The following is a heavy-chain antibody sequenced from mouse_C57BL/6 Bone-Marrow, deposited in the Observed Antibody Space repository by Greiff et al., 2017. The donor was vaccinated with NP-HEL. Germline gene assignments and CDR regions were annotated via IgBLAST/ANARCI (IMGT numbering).Heavy chain of an antibody. J-gene: IGHJ2*01. V-gene: IGHV5-17*01. CDR3: ARGRTGNYFDY. CDR2: ISSGSSTI. Sequence: EVKLMESGGGLVKPGGSLKLSCAASGFTFSDYGMHWVRQAPEKGLEWVAYISSGSSTIYYADTVKGRFTISRDNAKNTLFLQMTSLRSEDTAMYYCARGRTGNYFDYWGQGTTLTVSS. CDR1: GFTFSDYG. D-gene: IGHD4-1*01.